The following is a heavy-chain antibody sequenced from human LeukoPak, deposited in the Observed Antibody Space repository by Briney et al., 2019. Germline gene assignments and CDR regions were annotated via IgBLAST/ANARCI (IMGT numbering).Heavy chain of an antibody. D-gene: IGHD3-9*01. J-gene: IGHJ4*02. Sequence: SETLSLTCTVSGGSISSYYWSWIRQPPRKGLECIGYIYYSGSTNYNPSLKSRVTISVDTSKNQFSLKLSSVTAADTAVYYCARQQYYDILTGYGWFDYWGQGTLVTVSS. CDR1: GGSISSYY. CDR3: ARQQYYDILTGYGWFDY. V-gene: IGHV4-59*08. CDR2: IYYSGST.